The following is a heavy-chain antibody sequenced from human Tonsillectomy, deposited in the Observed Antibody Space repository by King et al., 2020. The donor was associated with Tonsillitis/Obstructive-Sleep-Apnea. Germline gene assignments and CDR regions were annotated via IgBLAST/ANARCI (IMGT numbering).Heavy chain of an antibody. J-gene: IGHJ6*02. V-gene: IGHV3-33*01. CDR1: GFTFSSYG. Sequence: VQLVESGGGVVQPGRSLRLSCAASGFTFSSYGMHWVRQAPGKGLEWVAVIWYDGSNKYYADSVKGRFTISRDNSKDTLYLQMNSLRAEDTAVYYCARADSSGPFSYYYYGMDVWGQGTTVTVSS. CDR2: IWYDGSNK. CDR3: ARADSSGPFSYYYYGMDV. D-gene: IGHD3-22*01.